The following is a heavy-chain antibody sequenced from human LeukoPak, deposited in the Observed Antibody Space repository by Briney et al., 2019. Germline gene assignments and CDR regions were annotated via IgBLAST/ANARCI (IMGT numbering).Heavy chain of an antibody. J-gene: IGHJ5*02. CDR3: ARDTPGNYDSSGYWFDP. D-gene: IGHD3-22*01. V-gene: IGHV3-11*06. CDR2: ISSSSSYT. CDR1: GFTFSDYY. Sequence: PGGSLRLSCAASGFTFSDYYMSWIRQAPGKGLEWVSYISSSSSYTNYADSVKGRFTISRDNAKNSLYLQMNSLRDEDTAVYYCARDTPGNYDSSGYWFDPWGQGTLVTVSS.